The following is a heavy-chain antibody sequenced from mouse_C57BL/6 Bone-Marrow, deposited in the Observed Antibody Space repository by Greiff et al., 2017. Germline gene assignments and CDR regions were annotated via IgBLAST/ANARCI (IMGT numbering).Heavy chain of an antibody. Sequence: EVQLQQSGPELVKPGASVKISCKASGYSFTDYNMNWVKQSHGQSLEWIGVINPKNGITNYNQKFKGKATLTVDQSSSTAYMQLNSLTSEDSAVYYCARGYDYDYAMDNWGQGTSVTVSS. J-gene: IGHJ4*01. CDR3: ARGYDYDYAMDN. D-gene: IGHD2-4*01. V-gene: IGHV1-39*01. CDR2: INPKNGIT. CDR1: GYSFTDYN.